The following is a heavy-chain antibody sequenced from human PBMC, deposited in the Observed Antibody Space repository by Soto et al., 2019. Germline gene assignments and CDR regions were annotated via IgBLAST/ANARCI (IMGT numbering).Heavy chain of an antibody. CDR1: GFPFSSYS. CDR3: ARDLGYCSGGSCYSVHFDY. Sequence: GGSLRLSCAASGFPFSSYSMNWVRQAPGEGLEWVSSISSSSSYIYYADSVKGRFTISRDNAKNSLYLQMNSLRAEDTAVYYCARDLGYCSGGSCYSVHFDYWGQGTLVTVSS. D-gene: IGHD2-15*01. V-gene: IGHV3-21*01. CDR2: ISSSSSYI. J-gene: IGHJ4*02.